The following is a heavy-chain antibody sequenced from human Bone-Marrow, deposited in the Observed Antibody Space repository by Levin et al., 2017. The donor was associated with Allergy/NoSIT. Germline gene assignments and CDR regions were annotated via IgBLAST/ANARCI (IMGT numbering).Heavy chain of an antibody. D-gene: IGHD3-16*01. CDR2: IWYDGNTI. V-gene: IGHV3-33*01. Sequence: SCVGSGFTFSRYGMHWVRQAPGKGLEWVAVIWYDGNTIYYADSVRGRFTISRDNGKNTLYLQMHSLRAEDTAVYYCASAQGAYIDHWGQGTLVTVSS. CDR1: GFTFSRYG. J-gene: IGHJ4*02. CDR3: ASAQGAYIDH.